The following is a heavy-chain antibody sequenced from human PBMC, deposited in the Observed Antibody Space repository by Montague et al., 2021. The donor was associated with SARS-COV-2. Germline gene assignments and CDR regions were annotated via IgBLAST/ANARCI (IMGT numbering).Heavy chain of an antibody. Sequence: SETLSLTCTVSGGSISSRSYYWGWIRQSPGMGLEWIGSIHYSGSTFYNPSLKSRVTISVDTSKNQFSLRVSGVTAEDTTVYFCARHGGSGYEPDGFHIWGQGTRVTVSS. V-gene: IGHV4-39*01. CDR1: GGSISSRSYY. CDR3: ARHGGSGYEPDGFHI. D-gene: IGHD5-12*01. J-gene: IGHJ3*02. CDR2: IHYSGST.